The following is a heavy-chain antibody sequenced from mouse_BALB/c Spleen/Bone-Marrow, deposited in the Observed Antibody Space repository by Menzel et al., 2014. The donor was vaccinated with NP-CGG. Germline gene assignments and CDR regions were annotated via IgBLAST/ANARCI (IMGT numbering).Heavy chain of an antibody. D-gene: IGHD2-3*01. J-gene: IGHJ4*01. CDR3: ARYDYAMDY. CDR1: GYTFTNFW. V-gene: IGHV1S41*01. Sequence: DLVKPGASVKLSCKASGYTFTNFWINWIKQMPGQGLEWIGRIAPGTGTTYYNEMFKGKATLPVDTSSSTAYIQLSSLSSEDSAVYFCARYDYAMDYWGQGTSVTGSS. CDR2: IAPGTGTT.